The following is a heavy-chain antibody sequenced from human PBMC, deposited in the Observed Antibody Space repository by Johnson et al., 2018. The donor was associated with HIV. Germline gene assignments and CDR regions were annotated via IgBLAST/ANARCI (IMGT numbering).Heavy chain of an antibody. CDR2: ISYDGSHK. J-gene: IGHJ3*02. D-gene: IGHD6-13*01. V-gene: IGHV3-30*18. CDR3: AKEKRSSSWYLGGFDI. Sequence: QVQLVESGGGLVKPGGSLRLSCAASGLTFNNAWMSWVRQAPGKGLEWVAIISYDGSHKFYADSVKGRFTISRDNSKNTLYLQMNSLRAEDTAVYYCAKEKRSSSWYLGGFDIWGQGTMVTVSS. CDR1: GLTFNNAW.